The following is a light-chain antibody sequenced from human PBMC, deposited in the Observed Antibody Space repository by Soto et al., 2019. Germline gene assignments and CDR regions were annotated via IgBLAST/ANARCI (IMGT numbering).Light chain of an antibody. CDR2: KAS. CDR3: QQYNDYSLWT. Sequence: DIEMTQSPSTLSASVGDRVTITCRASQSISTWLAWYQQKPGKAPKLLIYKASSLEGGVPSRFSGSGSGTVFTLTISSLQPDDFATYYCQQYNDYSLWTFGQGTKVEIK. V-gene: IGKV1-5*03. J-gene: IGKJ1*01. CDR1: QSISTW.